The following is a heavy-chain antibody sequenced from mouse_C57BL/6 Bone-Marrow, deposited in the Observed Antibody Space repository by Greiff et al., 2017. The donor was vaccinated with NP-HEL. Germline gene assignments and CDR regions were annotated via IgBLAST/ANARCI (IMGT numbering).Heavy chain of an antibody. D-gene: IGHD2-4*01. CDR2: INPNNGGT. J-gene: IGHJ4*01. Sequence: EVQLQQSGPELVKPGASVKISCKASGYTFTDYYMNWVKQSHGKSLEWIGDINPNNGGTSYNQKFKGKATLTVDKSSSTAYMELRSLTSEDSAVYYCASSDYDYLYAMDYWGQGTSVTVSS. CDR3: ASSDYDYLYAMDY. CDR1: GYTFTDYY. V-gene: IGHV1-26*01.